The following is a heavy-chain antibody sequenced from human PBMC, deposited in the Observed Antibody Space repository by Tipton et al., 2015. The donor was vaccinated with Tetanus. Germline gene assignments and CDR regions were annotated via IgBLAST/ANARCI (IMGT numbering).Heavy chain of an antibody. V-gene: IGHV4-39*07. CDR1: GGSISSPSYY. J-gene: IGHJ2*01. D-gene: IGHD5-18*01. Sequence: TLSLTCTVSGGSISSPSYYWGWIRQPPGKGLEWIGEINHSGSTTYSPSFKGRVTISVDTPKNQFSLKLTSLTVADTAVYYCARGGSYSYGPRGFDLWGRGTLVTVSS. CDR2: INHSGST. CDR3: ARGGSYSYGPRGFDL.